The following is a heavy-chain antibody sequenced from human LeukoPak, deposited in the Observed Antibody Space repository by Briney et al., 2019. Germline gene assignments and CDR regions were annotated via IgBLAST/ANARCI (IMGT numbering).Heavy chain of an antibody. V-gene: IGHV4-34*01. CDR2: INHSGST. J-gene: IGHJ4*02. CDR3: AGRAQRITMVRGVLNFDY. D-gene: IGHD3-10*01. CDR1: GGSFSGYY. Sequence: SETLSLTCAVYGGSFSGYYWSWIRQPPGKGLEWIGEINHSGSTNYNPSLKSRVTISVDTSKNQFSLKLSSVTAADTAVYYCAGRAQRITMVRGVLNFDYWGQGTLVTVSS.